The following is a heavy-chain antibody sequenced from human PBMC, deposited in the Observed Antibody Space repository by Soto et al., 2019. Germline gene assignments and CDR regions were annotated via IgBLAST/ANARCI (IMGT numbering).Heavy chain of an antibody. Sequence: QVQLVQSGAEVRKPGASVTVSCRSSGDSFNDYYIHWVRQAPGQGFEWMGWINPNGGVTKYAQKFQGWVSMTRNTSIRTVYTQLGRLRSDDTAVYYCAREIGGATVTLDYYYFYMDVWGTGTTVTVSS. CDR1: GDSFNDYY. V-gene: IGHV1-2*04. J-gene: IGHJ6*03. CDR3: AREIGGATVTLDYYYFYMDV. CDR2: INPNGGVT. D-gene: IGHD3-16*01.